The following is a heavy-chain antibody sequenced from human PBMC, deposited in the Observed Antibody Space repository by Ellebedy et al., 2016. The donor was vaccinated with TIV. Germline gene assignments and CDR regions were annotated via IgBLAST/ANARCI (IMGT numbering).Heavy chain of an antibody. CDR3: AIARAAAYYYYYGMDV. CDR2: IPYDESDK. D-gene: IGHD2-2*01. V-gene: IGHV3-30*03. CDR1: GFTFSSYG. Sequence: GGSLRLXXAASGFTFSSYGMHWVRQAPGKGLEWVAVIPYDESDKYYADSVKGRFTISRDNSKNTLYLQMNSLRAEDTAVYYCAIARAAAYYYYYGMDVWGQGTTVTVSS. J-gene: IGHJ6*02.